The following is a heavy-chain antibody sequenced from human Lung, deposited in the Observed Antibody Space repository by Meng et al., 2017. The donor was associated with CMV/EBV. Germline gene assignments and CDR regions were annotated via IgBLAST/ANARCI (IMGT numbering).Heavy chain of an antibody. CDR2: IYYSGGT. Sequence: SETLSLTCPVSAGSISSYGSFWGWIRQPPGKGLEWIGMIYYSGGTHYNPSLKSRVIVSVDTSKKNFSLKLSSVTASDTAVYYCVRYYDRSGHHYFDYWGPGYLV. CDR3: VRYYDRSGHHYFDY. V-gene: IGHV4-39*02. J-gene: IGHJ4*02. D-gene: IGHD3-22*01. CDR1: AGSISSYGSF.